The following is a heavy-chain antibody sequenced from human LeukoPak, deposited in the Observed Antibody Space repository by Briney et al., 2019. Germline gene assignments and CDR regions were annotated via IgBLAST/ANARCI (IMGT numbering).Heavy chain of an antibody. V-gene: IGHV3-23*01. D-gene: IGHD1-26*01. CDR1: GFTFRSYA. J-gene: IGHJ4*02. Sequence: GGSLRLSCEASGFTFRSYAMSWVRQAPGKGLEWVSVVTDSGGTTFYADSVKGRFTISRDNSKNTLYLQMNSLSAGDSAIYYCAKLWRGSYPRYFDYWGQGALVTVSS. CDR3: AKLWRGSYPRYFDY. CDR2: VTDSGGTT.